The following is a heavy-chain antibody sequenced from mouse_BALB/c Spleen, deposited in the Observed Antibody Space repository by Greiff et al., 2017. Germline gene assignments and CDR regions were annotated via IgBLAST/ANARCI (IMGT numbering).Heavy chain of an antibody. D-gene: IGHD1-1*01. Sequence: VQLQQSGAELVKPGASVKLSCTASGFNIKDTYMHWVKQRPEQGLEWIGRIDPANGNTKYDPKFQGKATITADTSSNTAYLQLSSLTSEDTAVYYCARDYYGSRAWFADWGQGTLVTVSA. CDR1: GFNIKDTY. CDR3: ARDYYGSRAWFAD. CDR2: IDPANGNT. J-gene: IGHJ3*01. V-gene: IGHV14-3*02.